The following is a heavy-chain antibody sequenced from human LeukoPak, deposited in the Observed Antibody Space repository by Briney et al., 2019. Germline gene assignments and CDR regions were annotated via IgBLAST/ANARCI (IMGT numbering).Heavy chain of an antibody. CDR1: GFSFKTYT. CDR2: ISYDGSNK. D-gene: IGHD3-22*01. V-gene: IGHV3-30-3*01. Sequence: PGRSLRLSCAASGFSFKTYTVHWGREAPGEGLESVALISYDGSNKYYADSVKGRFTISRDNSRNTLYLQMNSLRTEDTGVYYCARNFYETSGYYYWGQGALVTVSS. CDR3: ARNFYETSGYYY. J-gene: IGHJ4*02.